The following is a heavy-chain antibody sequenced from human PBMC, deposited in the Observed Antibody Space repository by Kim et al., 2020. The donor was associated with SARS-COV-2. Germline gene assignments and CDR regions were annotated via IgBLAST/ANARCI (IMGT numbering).Heavy chain of an antibody. V-gene: IGHV3-74*01. J-gene: IGHJ4*02. CDR3: TTEPYYDFWSGYRIFDY. Sequence: GGSLRLSCAASGFTFSSYWMHWVRQAPGKGLVWVSRINSDGSSTSYADSVKGRFTISRDNAKNTLYLQMNSLRAEDTAVYYCTTEPYYDFWSGYRIFDYWGQGTLVTVSS. D-gene: IGHD3-3*01. CDR2: INSDGSST. CDR1: GFTFSSYW.